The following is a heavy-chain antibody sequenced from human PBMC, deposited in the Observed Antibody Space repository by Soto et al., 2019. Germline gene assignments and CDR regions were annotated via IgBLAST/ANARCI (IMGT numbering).Heavy chain of an antibody. CDR1: GFSLSDNGVA. CDR3: VRARRLGLLSRPEDRFRFYYGMDV. CDR2: IYWDEGK. D-gene: IGHD3-16*01. Sequence: QITLKESGPTLVKPTQTLTLTCTFSGFSLSDNGVAVGWIRQPPGKALECLTFIYWDEGKRYSPSLKNRPTIAKDPSRNQVVLTIANLDPLDTATYYCVRARRLGLLSRPEDRFRFYYGMDVWGRGTTFTVSS. J-gene: IGHJ6*02. V-gene: IGHV2-5*02.